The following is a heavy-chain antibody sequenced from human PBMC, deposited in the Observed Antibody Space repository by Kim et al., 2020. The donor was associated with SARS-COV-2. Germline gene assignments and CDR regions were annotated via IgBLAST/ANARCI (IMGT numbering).Heavy chain of an antibody. V-gene: IGHV4-39*02. J-gene: IGHJ6*02. D-gene: IGHD3-10*01. CDR1: GGSISSSSYY. CDR2: IYYSGST. CDR3: ARDVLLLWFGELRRPMDV. Sequence: SETLSLTCTVSGGSISSSSYYWGWIRQPPGKGLEWIGSIYYSGSTYYNPSLKSRVTISVDTSKNQFSLKLSSVTAADTAVYYCARDVLLLWFGELRRPMDVWGQGTTVTVSS.